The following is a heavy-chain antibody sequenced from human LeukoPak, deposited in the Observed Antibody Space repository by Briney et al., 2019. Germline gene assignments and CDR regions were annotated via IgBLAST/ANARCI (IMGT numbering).Heavy chain of an antibody. CDR1: GFTFRSYG. Sequence: PGGTLRLSCAASGFTFRSYGMTWVRQAPGKGLEWVSAISGSGDSTYYADSVKGRFTISRDNSRNTLYLQMNSLRAGDTAVYYCARDAAYGYDRFDSWGQGTQVTVSS. J-gene: IGHJ4*02. D-gene: IGHD5-18*01. V-gene: IGHV3-23*01. CDR3: ARDAAYGYDRFDS. CDR2: ISGSGDST.